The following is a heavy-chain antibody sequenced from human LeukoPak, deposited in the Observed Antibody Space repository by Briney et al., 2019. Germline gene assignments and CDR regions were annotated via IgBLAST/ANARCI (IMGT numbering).Heavy chain of an antibody. CDR3: ARTVYYDNWFDP. D-gene: IGHD3-22*01. V-gene: IGHV4-59*01. J-gene: IGHJ5*02. CDR2: IYHSGST. Sequence: PSETLSLTCTVSGASINTYYWSWIRQPPRKGLEWIGHIYHSGSTTYNPSLTSRVAMSIDTSKNQFSLSLSSVTAADTAVYYCARTVYYDNWFDPWGQGTLVTVSS. CDR1: GASINTYY.